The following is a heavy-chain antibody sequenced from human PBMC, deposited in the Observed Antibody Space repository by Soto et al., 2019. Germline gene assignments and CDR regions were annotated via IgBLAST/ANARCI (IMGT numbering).Heavy chain of an antibody. Sequence: SETLSLTCTVSGGSITSYYWSWIRQPPGKGLEWIGYIYYSGNTDYNPSLKSRVTISVDTSKSQFSLKLSSVTAADTAKYFCAREGNLGRWLQPLDFWGQGTLVTVSS. V-gene: IGHV4-59*01. CDR3: AREGNLGRWLQPLDF. J-gene: IGHJ4*02. D-gene: IGHD5-12*01. CDR1: GGSITSYY. CDR2: IYYSGNT.